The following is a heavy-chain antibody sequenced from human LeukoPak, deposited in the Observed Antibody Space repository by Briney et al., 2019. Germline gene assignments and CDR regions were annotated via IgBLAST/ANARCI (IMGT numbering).Heavy chain of an antibody. D-gene: IGHD2-2*01. CDR1: GFTFSSHG. V-gene: IGHV3-33*01. Sequence: GRSLRLSCAASGFTFSSHGMQWVRQAPGKGLEWVVVIWYDGSNKYYTDSVKGRFTISRDNSKNTLYLQMNSLRAEDTAVYYCARGIGGPAGKGYYFDHWGQGTLVTVSS. J-gene: IGHJ4*02. CDR2: IWYDGSNK. CDR3: ARGIGGPAGKGYYFDH.